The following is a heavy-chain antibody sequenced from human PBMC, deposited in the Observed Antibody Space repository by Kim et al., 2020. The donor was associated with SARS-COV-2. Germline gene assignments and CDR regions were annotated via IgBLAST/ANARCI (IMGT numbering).Heavy chain of an antibody. CDR2: INTNTGNP. Sequence: ASVKVSCKASGYTFTSYAMNWVRQAPGQGLEWMGWINTNTGNPTYAQGFTGRFVFSLDTSVSTAYLQISSLKAEDTAVYYCAREPPPYRIAAAVVSDYYYYYGMDVWGQGTTVTVSS. V-gene: IGHV7-4-1*02. CDR1: GYTFTSYA. CDR3: AREPPPYRIAAAVVSDYYYYYGMDV. D-gene: IGHD6-13*01. J-gene: IGHJ6*02.